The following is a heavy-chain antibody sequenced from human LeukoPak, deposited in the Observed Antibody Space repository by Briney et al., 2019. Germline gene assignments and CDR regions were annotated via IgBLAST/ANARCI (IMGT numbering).Heavy chain of an antibody. V-gene: IGHV3-53*01. J-gene: IGHJ4*02. CDR3: ARAVTVVTAIHD. CDR1: GFTVSSNY. D-gene: IGHD2-21*02. Sequence: PGGSLRLSCAASGFTVSSNYMTWVRQAPGKGLEWVSVIYSGGGTYYADSVKGRFTISRDNSKNTLYLQMNSLGAEDTAVYYCARAVTVVTAIHDWGQGKLATVSS. CDR2: IYSGGGT.